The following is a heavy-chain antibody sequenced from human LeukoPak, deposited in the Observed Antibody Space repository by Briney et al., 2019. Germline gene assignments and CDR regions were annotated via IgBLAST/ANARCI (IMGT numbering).Heavy chain of an antibody. D-gene: IGHD3-16*01. CDR3: ARLGYFDY. Sequence: SETLSLTCAVYGGSFSGYYWSWIRQPPGKGLEWIGEINHSGSTNYNPSLKSRVTISVDTSKNQFSLKLSSVTAADTAVYYCARLGYFDYWGQGTLVTVSS. V-gene: IGHV4-34*01. CDR1: GGSFSGYY. J-gene: IGHJ4*02. CDR2: INHSGST.